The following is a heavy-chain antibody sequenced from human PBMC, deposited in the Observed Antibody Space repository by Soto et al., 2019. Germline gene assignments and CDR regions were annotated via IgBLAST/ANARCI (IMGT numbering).Heavy chain of an antibody. Sequence: SETLSLTCAVYGGSFSGYYWSWIRQPPGKGLEWIGEINHSGSTNYNPSLKSRVTISVDTSKNQFSLKLSSVTAADTAVYYCARGVANPLHWFDPWGQGTLVTVSS. CDR3: ARGVANPLHWFDP. V-gene: IGHV4-34*01. CDR1: GGSFSGYY. CDR2: INHSGST. J-gene: IGHJ5*02. D-gene: IGHD2-21*01.